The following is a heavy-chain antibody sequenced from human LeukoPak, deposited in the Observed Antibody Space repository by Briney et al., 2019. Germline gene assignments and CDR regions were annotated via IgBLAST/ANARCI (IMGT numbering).Heavy chain of an antibody. V-gene: IGHV3-53*01. CDR3: AREGGGNYYGSGSYYIT. CDR1: GFTFSSYW. J-gene: IGHJ4*02. Sequence: GGSLRLSCAASGFTFSSYWMSWVRQAPGKGLEWVSVIYSGGSTYYADSVKGRFTISRDNSKNTLYLQMNSLRAEGTAVYYCAREGGGNYYGSGSYYITWGQGTLVTVSS. D-gene: IGHD3-10*01. CDR2: IYSGGST.